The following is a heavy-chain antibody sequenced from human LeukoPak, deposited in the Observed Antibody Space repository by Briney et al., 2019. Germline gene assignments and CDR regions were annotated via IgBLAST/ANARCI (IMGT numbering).Heavy chain of an antibody. CDR1: GYPLSDYY. V-gene: IGHV1-2*02. CDR2: IRGDTGDT. J-gene: IGHJ4*02. D-gene: IGHD2-2*01. Sequence: ASVTISCKTSGYPLSDYYMHWVRQAPGQGLEWMGWIRGDTGDTDSPQKFRGRVTMTRDTSTDTAYLELSRLRYDDTALYFCARVRVNSCDYWGQGTLVTVSS. CDR3: ARVRVNSCDY.